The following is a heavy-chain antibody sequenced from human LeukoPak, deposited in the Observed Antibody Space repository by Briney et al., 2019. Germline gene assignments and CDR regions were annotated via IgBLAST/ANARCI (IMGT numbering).Heavy chain of an antibody. CDR2: ISWNSGSI. CDR1: GFTFDDYA. CDR3: AKYTHSSGFDY. J-gene: IGHJ4*02. V-gene: IGHV3-9*01. Sequence: GRSLRLSCAASGFTFDDYAMHWVRQAPGKGLEWVSGISWNSGSIGYADSVKGRFTISRDNAKNTLYLQMNSLRAEDTAVYYCAKYTHSSGFDYWGQGTLVTVSS. D-gene: IGHD3-22*01.